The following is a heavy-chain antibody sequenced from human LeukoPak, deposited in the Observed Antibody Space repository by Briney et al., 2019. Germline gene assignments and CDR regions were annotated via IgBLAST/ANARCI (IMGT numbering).Heavy chain of an antibody. CDR2: IYYGGST. CDR3: ASSRSSSGWSLIDY. CDR1: GGSINSYY. V-gene: IGHV4-59*01. D-gene: IGHD6-19*01. J-gene: IGHJ4*02. Sequence: PSETLSLTCTVSGGSINSYYWSWIRQPPGKGLEWVGYIYYGGSTNYKPSLKRRVTISVDTSKNQFSLKVSSVTAADTAVYYCASSRSSSGWSLIDYWGQGALVTVSS.